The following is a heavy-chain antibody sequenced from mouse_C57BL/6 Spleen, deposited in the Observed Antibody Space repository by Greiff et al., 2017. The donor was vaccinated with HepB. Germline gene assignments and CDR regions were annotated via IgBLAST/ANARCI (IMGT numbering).Heavy chain of an antibody. Sequence: QVQLQQPGAELVKPGASVKMSCKASGYTFTSYWITWVKQRPGHGLEWIGDIYPGSCSTNSNEKFKIKATLTVDTSSSTAYMQLSSLTSEDSAVYYCAKGGNYFSYWYFDVWGTGTTVTVSS. CDR1: GYTFTSYW. J-gene: IGHJ1*03. D-gene: IGHD2-1*01. CDR3: AKGGNYFSYWYFDV. V-gene: IGHV1-55*01. CDR2: IYPGSCST.